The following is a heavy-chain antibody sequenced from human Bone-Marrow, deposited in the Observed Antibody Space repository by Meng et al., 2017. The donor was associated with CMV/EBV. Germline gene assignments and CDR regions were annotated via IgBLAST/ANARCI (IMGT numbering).Heavy chain of an antibody. V-gene: IGHV1-46*01. CDR3: ARALRRQQLVLEVYYYYGMDV. Sequence: ASVKVSCKASGYTFTSYYMHWVRQAPGQGLEWMGIINPSGGSTSYAQKFQGRVTVTRDTSTSTVYMELSSLRSEDTAVYYCARALRRQQLVLEVYYYYGMDVWGQGTTVTVSS. J-gene: IGHJ6*02. D-gene: IGHD6-13*01. CDR1: GYTFTSYY. CDR2: INPSGGST.